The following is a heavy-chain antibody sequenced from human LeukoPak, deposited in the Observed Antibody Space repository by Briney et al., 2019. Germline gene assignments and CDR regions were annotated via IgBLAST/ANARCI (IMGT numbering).Heavy chain of an antibody. V-gene: IGHV4-59*01. CDR3: AREVGYCSGGSCYSYFDC. Sequence: PSETLSLTCTVSGGSISSYYWSWIRQPPGKGLEWIGYIYYSGSTNYNASLTNRVTISVDTSKNQFSLKLSSVTAADTAVYYCAREVGYCSGGSCYSYFDCWGQGTLVTVSS. J-gene: IGHJ4*02. D-gene: IGHD2-15*01. CDR2: IYYSGST. CDR1: GGSISSYY.